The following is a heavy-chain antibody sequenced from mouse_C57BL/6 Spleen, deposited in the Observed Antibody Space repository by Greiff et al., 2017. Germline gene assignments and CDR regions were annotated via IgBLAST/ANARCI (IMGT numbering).Heavy chain of an antibody. CDR1: GFTFSDYG. V-gene: IGHV5-17*01. D-gene: IGHD2-4*01. CDR2: ISSGSSTI. Sequence: DVKLVESGGGLVKPGGSLKLSCAASGFTFSDYGMHWVRQAPEKGLEWVAYISSGSSTIYYADTVKGRFTISRDNAKNTLFLQMTSLRSEDTAMXYCASYDYDEGDVWGTGTTVTVSS. J-gene: IGHJ1*03. CDR3: ASYDYDEGDV.